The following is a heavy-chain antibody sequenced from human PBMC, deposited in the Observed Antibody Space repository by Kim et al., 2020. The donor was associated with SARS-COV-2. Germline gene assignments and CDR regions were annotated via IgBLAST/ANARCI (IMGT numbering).Heavy chain of an antibody. CDR3: ERGFGGLSADYYFTY. CDR2: ISYDGRDK. J-gene: IGHJ4*01. V-gene: IGHV3-30*04. Sequence: GGSLRLSCAASGFIFSSYPMHWVRQAPGKWLEWVTVISYDGRDKHYEYSVKGRFTISRDNSKNTLYLRMNSLRAEDTCVYYCERGFGGLSADYYFTYLC. D-gene: IGHD2-15*01. CDR1: GFIFSSYP.